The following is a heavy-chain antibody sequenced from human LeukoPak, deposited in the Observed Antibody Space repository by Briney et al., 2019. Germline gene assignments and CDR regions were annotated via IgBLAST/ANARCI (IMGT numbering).Heavy chain of an antibody. D-gene: IGHD6-13*01. Sequence: SETLSLTCTVSSGSISSYYWSWIRQPPGRGLEWLGYIYSSGTINFNPSLKSRLTMSVDTSKNQFSLKVSSVTAADTAVYYCARGGYSSSYDYWGQGTLVTVSS. CDR3: ARGGYSSSYDY. CDR2: IYSSGTI. J-gene: IGHJ4*02. CDR1: SGSISSYY. V-gene: IGHV4-59*12.